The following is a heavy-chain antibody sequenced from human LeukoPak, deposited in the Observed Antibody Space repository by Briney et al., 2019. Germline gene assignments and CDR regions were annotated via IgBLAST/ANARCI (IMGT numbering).Heavy chain of an antibody. V-gene: IGHV4-38-2*02. CDR2: FSHSGTT. D-gene: IGHD2-2*01. CDR1: GYPITSFHY. Sequence: SETLSLTCAVSGYPITSFHYWGWIRQPPGKGLEWIGSFSHSGTTYYNPSLKSRVTILVDTSKNQFSLNLSSVTAADTAVYYCAREDCSSSSCQYYYYMDVWGKGTTVTVSS. J-gene: IGHJ6*03. CDR3: AREDCSSSSCQYYYYMDV.